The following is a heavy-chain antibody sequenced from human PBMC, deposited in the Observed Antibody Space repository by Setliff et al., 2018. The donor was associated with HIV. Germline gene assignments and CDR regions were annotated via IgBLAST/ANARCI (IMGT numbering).Heavy chain of an antibody. CDR1: GFTFSSYA. V-gene: IGHV3-23*01. D-gene: IGHD6-13*01. CDR3: ARDCRVGWVFTYGMNV. J-gene: IGHJ6*02. Sequence: GGSLRLSCAASGFTFSSYAMTWVRQAPGKGLEWVSAISGSGGSTYYADSVKGRFTTSRDNSKNTLFLQMNSLRPEDTAVYYCARDCRVGWVFTYGMNVWGQGTLVTVSS. CDR2: ISGSGGST.